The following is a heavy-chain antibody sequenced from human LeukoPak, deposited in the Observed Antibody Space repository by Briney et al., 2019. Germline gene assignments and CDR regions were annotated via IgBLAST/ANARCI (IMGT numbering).Heavy chain of an antibody. J-gene: IGHJ4*02. V-gene: IGHV4-59*08. CDR1: GGSISSYY. CDR2: IYYSGST. CDR3: ARHRTSDTSGWYYFDY. Sequence: SETLSLTGAVSGGSISSYYWSWIRQPPGKGLEWIGYIYYSGSTNYNPSLKSRVTISVDTSKNQFSLKLSSVTAADTAVYYCARHRTSDTSGWYYFDYWGQGILVIVSS. D-gene: IGHD6-19*01.